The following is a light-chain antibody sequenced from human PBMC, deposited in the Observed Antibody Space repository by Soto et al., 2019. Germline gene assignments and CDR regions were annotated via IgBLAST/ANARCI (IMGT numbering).Light chain of an antibody. V-gene: IGKV3-11*01. CDR3: QQRTSWPRSFT. CDR1: QSVSSY. Sequence: EIVLTQSPATLSLSPGKRATLSCRASQSVSSYLAWYQQKPGQAPRLLIYDTSKRATGIPARFSGSGSGTDFTLPISSLEPEDFAVYYFQQRTSWPRSFTFGPGTKVDIK. CDR2: DTS. J-gene: IGKJ3*01.